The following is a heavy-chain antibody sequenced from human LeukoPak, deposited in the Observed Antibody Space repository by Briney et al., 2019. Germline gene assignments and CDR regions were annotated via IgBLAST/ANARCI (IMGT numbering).Heavy chain of an antibody. Sequence: SQTLSLTCTVSSGSINNGDYIWTWIRQPPGKGLEWIGRFHHGGSPSYNPSLQSRVTISADTSKNQFSLNLRSVTDADTAVYYCARGLPTDKIDYWGQGTLVTVSS. D-gene: IGHD4-17*01. J-gene: IGHJ4*02. CDR1: SGSINNGDYI. CDR3: ARGLPTDKIDY. CDR2: FHHGGSP. V-gene: IGHV4-30-4*01.